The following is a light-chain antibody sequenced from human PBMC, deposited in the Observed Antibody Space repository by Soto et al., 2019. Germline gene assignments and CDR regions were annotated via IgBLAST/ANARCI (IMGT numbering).Light chain of an antibody. CDR1: QNIESG. V-gene: IGKV1-5*03. CDR2: KAS. CDR3: QQYHFFWT. J-gene: IGKJ1*01. Sequence: DIQMTQSPSTLSASVGDRVTITCRASQNIESGLAWYQQKPGKAPKLLIYKASTLESGVPLRFSGSGYGTEFTLTITSPQPDDFATYYCQQYHFFWTFGQGTRVEIK.